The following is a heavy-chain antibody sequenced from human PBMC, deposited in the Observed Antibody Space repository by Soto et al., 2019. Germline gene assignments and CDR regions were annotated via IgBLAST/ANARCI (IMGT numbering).Heavy chain of an antibody. J-gene: IGHJ4*02. CDR2: INHSGST. D-gene: IGHD2-8*02. CDR1: GGSFSGYY. V-gene: IGHV4-34*01. CDR3: ARDKITGLFDY. Sequence: QVQLQQWGVGLLKPSETLSLTCAVYGGSFSGYYWTWIRQPPGTGLEWIGEINHSGSTNYNPSLKSRVTISVDTYKNQFSLKLTSVTAADTAVYYCARDKITGLFDYWGQGTLVTVSS.